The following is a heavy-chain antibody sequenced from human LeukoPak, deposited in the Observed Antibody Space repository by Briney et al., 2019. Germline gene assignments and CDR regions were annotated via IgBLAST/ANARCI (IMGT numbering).Heavy chain of an antibody. V-gene: IGHV4-34*01. D-gene: IGHD2-15*01. CDR3: ARGSWATRLVS. CDR2: IYESGTT. CDR1: GVSLNSYY. J-gene: IGHJ4*02. Sequence: SETLSLACAVYGVSLNSYYWSWVRQSPGEGLEWIGEIYESGTTEYNPSLKSRVTISMVPSKQQFSLSLSSVTAADTAVYYCARGSWATRLVSWGLGTPVIVSS.